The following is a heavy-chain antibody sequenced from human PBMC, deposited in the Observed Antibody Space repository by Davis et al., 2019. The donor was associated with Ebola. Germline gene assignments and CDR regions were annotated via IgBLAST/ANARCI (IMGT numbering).Heavy chain of an antibody. CDR3: AKDRSAVAPYFDY. CDR1: GFTFSTYW. J-gene: IGHJ4*02. Sequence: GGSLRLSCAASGFTFSTYWMSWVRQAPGKGLEWVANIKTDGSEEHYVDSVKGRFTMSRDNAKNSLYLQLDSLRDEDTAVYYCAKDRSAVAPYFDYWGQGTLVTVSS. V-gene: IGHV3-7*01. CDR2: IKTDGSEE. D-gene: IGHD4-23*01.